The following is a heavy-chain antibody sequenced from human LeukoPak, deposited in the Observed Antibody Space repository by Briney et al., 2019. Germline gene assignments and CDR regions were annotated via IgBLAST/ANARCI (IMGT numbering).Heavy chain of an antibody. Sequence: ASVKVSCKASGYTFTSYYMHWVRQAPGQGLEWMGIINPSGGSTSYAQKFQGRVTITADKSTSTAYMELSSLRSEDTAVYYCARDNTRYYYDSSGDLFDYWGQGTLVTVSS. CDR2: INPSGGST. CDR3: ARDNTRYYYDSSGDLFDY. CDR1: GYTFTSYY. V-gene: IGHV1-46*01. J-gene: IGHJ4*02. D-gene: IGHD3-22*01.